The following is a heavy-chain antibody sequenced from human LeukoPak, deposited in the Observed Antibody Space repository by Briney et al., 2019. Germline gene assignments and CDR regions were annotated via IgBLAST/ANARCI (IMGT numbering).Heavy chain of an antibody. CDR1: GFTFSSYE. V-gene: IGHV3-48*03. D-gene: IGHD3-22*01. Sequence: GGSLRLSCAASGFTFSSYEMNWVRQAPGKGLEWASYISSSGSTIYYADSVKGRFTISRDNAKNSLYLQMNSLRAEDTAVYYCAKDRPNYYGSNGHYYKLNGDCWGQGTLVTVSS. CDR3: AKDRPNYYGSNGHYYKLNGDC. CDR2: ISSSGSTI. J-gene: IGHJ4*02.